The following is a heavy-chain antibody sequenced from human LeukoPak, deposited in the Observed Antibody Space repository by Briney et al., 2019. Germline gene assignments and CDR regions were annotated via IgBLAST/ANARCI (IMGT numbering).Heavy chain of an antibody. D-gene: IGHD6-13*01. J-gene: IGHJ4*02. Sequence: ASVKVSCKASGYTFTSYGISWVRQATGQGLEWMGWMNPNSGNTGYAQKFQGRVTITRNTSISTAYMELSSLRSEDTAVYYCARGVGAAAGPDYWGQGTLVTVSS. CDR3: ARGVGAAAGPDY. CDR1: GYTFTSYG. V-gene: IGHV1-8*03. CDR2: MNPNSGNT.